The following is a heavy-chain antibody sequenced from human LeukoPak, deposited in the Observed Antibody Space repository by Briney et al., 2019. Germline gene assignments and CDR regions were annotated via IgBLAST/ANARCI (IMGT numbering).Heavy chain of an antibody. CDR1: GFTFGDYA. CDR3: AKDPTWIQLWYGGHYFDY. J-gene: IGHJ4*02. V-gene: IGHV3-30*02. Sequence: PGGSLRLSCTASGFTFGDYAMSWFRQAPGKGLEWVAFIRYDGSNKYYADSVKGRFTISRDNSKNTLYLQMNSLRAEDTAVYYCAKDPTWIQLWYGGHYFDYWGQGTLVTVSS. D-gene: IGHD5-18*01. CDR2: IRYDGSNK.